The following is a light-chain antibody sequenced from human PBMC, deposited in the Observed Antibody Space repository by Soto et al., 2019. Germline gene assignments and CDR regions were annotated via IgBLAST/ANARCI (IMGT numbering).Light chain of an antibody. CDR1: QSVSSY. V-gene: IGKV3-11*01. CDR2: DAS. CDR3: QKRSNPWT. J-gene: IGKJ1*01. Sequence: EIVLTQSPATLSLSPGERATLSCRASQSVSSYLAWYQQKPGQAPRLLIYDASNRATGIPARFSGSGSGTDFTLTISSLEADDFEVYYCQKRSNPWTFGQGTKVEIK.